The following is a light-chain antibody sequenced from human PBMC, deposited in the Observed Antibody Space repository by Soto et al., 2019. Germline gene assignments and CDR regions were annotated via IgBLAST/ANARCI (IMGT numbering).Light chain of an antibody. Sequence: DIQLTQSTSFLSASVGDRVTLTCRASHNINSLLNWYQQKPGKAPKVLIYAASKLETGVSSRFSGSGSGTDFTLTISGLQPEDSATYYCQQSFSSPFTFGPG. CDR2: AAS. J-gene: IGKJ3*01. CDR3: QQSFSSPFT. V-gene: IGKV1-39*01. CDR1: HNINSL.